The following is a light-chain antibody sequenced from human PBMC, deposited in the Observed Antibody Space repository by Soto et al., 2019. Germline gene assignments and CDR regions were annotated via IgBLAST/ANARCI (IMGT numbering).Light chain of an antibody. J-gene: IGKJ3*01. CDR3: QQYDNLPSG. Sequence: DIQMTQSPSSLSASVGDRVTITCQASQDISNYLNWYQQKPGKAPKLLIYDASNLETGVPSRFSGSGSGTDFTFTISSLQPEDIATYYCQQYDNLPSGFGPGTKVDI. CDR2: DAS. V-gene: IGKV1-33*01. CDR1: QDISNY.